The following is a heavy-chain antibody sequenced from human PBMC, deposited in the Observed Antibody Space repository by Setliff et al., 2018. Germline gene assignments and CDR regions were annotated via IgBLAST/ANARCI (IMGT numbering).Heavy chain of an antibody. D-gene: IGHD6-13*01. CDR3: ARSTYGGAAAAYYFDY. V-gene: IGHV4-34*01. CDR2: INHSGST. CDR1: GGSFSTYY. J-gene: IGHJ4*02. Sequence: PSETLSLTCAVYGGSFSTYYWIWVRQPPGKGLEWIGEINHSGSTKSSPSLKSRVTISVDTSKNQFSLKLSSVTAADTAVYYCARSTYGGAAAAYYFDYWGQGTLVTVSS.